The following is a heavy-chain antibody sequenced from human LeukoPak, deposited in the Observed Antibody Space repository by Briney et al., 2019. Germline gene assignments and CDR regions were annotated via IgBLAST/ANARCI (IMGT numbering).Heavy chain of an antibody. CDR1: GYSFTTYW. Sequence: AGGSLRLSCKGSGYSFTTYWIGWVRQMPGKGLEWMGLIYPGDSDSRYSPSFQGQVTISADKSISTAYLQWSSLKASDTAIYYCARRLRDTSSYPFDYWGQGTLVTVSS. V-gene: IGHV5-51*01. D-gene: IGHD3-22*01. J-gene: IGHJ4*02. CDR3: ARRLRDTSSYPFDY. CDR2: IYPGDSDS.